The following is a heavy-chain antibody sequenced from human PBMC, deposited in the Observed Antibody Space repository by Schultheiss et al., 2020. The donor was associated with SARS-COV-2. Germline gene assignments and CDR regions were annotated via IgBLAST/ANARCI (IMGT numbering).Heavy chain of an antibody. J-gene: IGHJ4*02. V-gene: IGHV3-21*03. CDR3: TRGVVIGYSGYDVNNFDY. CDR1: GFTFSSYA. CDR2: ISSSSSYI. D-gene: IGHD5-12*01. Sequence: SCKASGFTFSSYAMSWVRQAPGKGLEWVSSISSSSSYIYYADSVKGRFTISRDNAKNSLYLQMNSLRAEDTAVYYCTRGVVIGYSGYDVNNFDYWGQGTLVTVSS.